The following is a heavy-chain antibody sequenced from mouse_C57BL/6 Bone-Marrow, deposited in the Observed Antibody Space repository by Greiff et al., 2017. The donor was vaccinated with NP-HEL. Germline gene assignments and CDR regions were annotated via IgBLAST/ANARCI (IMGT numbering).Heavy chain of an antibody. D-gene: IGHD2-4*01. V-gene: IGHV1-15*01. Sequence: VQLKESGAELVRPGASVTLSCKASGYTFTDYEMHWVKQTPVHGLEWIGAIDPETGGTAYNQKFKGKAILTADKSSSTAYMELRSLTSEDSAVYYCTRSPSYDYDWYFDVWGTGTTVTVSS. CDR3: TRSPSYDYDWYFDV. CDR2: IDPETGGT. J-gene: IGHJ1*03. CDR1: GYTFTDYE.